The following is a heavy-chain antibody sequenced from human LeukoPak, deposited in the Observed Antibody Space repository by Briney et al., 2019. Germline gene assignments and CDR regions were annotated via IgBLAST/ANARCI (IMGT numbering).Heavy chain of an antibody. CDR3: AKEFGITGPRGWFDP. V-gene: IGHV3-23*01. CDR1: GFTFSSYA. Sequence: HTGGSLRLSCAASGFTFSSYAMSWVRQAPGKGLEWVSAISGSGGSTCYADSVKGRFTISRDHSKNTLYLQMNSLRAEDTAVYSCAKEFGITGPRGWFDPWGQGTLVTVSS. D-gene: IGHD1-20*01. CDR2: ISGSGGST. J-gene: IGHJ5*02.